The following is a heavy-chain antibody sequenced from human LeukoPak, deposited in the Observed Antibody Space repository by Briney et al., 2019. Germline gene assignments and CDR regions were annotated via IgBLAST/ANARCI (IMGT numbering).Heavy chain of an antibody. CDR2: IYYSGST. V-gene: IGHV4-39*07. Sequence: PPETLSLTCTVSGGSISSSSYYWGWIRQPPGKGLEWIGSIYYSGSTYYNPSLKSRVTISVDTSKNQFSLKLSSVTAADTAVYYCARIVSHGDPDYWGQGTLVTVSS. J-gene: IGHJ4*02. CDR3: ARIVSHGDPDY. CDR1: GGSISSSSYY. D-gene: IGHD2-21*02.